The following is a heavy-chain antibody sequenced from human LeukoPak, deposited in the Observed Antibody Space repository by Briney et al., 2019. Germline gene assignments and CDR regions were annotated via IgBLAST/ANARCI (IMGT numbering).Heavy chain of an antibody. Sequence: GGSLRLSCAAPGITFSNYNMNWVRQAPGKGLEWISAITSSSSYTFYADSVKGRFTISRDNAQNSLYLQMNSLRVEDTAVYYCARCTTGRTFGSLREIKRSREIDYWGQGTLVTVSS. CDR3: ARCTTGRTFGSLREIKRSREIDY. CDR2: ITSSSSYT. V-gene: IGHV3-21*01. D-gene: IGHD1-1*01. CDR1: GITFSNYN. J-gene: IGHJ4*02.